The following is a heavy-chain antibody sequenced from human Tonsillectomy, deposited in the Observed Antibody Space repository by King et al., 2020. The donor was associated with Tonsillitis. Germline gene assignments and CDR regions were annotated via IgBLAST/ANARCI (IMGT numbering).Heavy chain of an antibody. J-gene: IGHJ6*02. CDR2: ISASSSYI. V-gene: IGHV3-21*01. CDR1: GFTFSSYN. D-gene: IGHD2-21*02. Sequence: EAQLVQSGGDLVKPGGSLRLSCAASGFTFSSYNMNWVRQAPGKGLEWVSSISASSSYIYYADSVKGRFTISRDNAKKSLYLQMISLRPEDTAVYYCARNGGDIASDLWNYGMDVWGQGTTVTVSS. CDR3: ARNGGDIASDLWNYGMDV.